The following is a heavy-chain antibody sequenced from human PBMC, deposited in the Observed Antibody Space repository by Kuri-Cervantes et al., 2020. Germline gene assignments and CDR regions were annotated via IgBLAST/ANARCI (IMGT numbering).Heavy chain of an antibody. D-gene: IGHD5-18*01. Sequence: ASVKVSCKASGYTFTSYYMHWVRQAPGQGLEWMGIINPSGGSTSYAQKFQGRVTMTRDTSTSTAYMELSSLRSEDTAVYYCASGDTAMAGNKEDAFDIWGQGTMVTVSS. CDR3: ASGDTAMAGNKEDAFDI. J-gene: IGHJ3*02. CDR1: GYTFTSYY. CDR2: INPSGGST. V-gene: IGHV1-46*01.